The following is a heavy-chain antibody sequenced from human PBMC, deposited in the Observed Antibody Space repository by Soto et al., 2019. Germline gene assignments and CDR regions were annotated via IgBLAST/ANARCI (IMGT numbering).Heavy chain of an antibody. CDR1: GFTFSSYA. CDR2: ISGSGGST. D-gene: IGHD6-19*01. J-gene: IGHJ4*02. Sequence: GGSLRLSCAASGFTFSSYAMSWVRQAPGKGLEWVSAISGSGGSTYYADSVKGRFTISRDNSKNTLYLQMNSLRAEDTAVYYCAKDPRVAVAGTNLFDYWGQGTLVTVSS. V-gene: IGHV3-23*01. CDR3: AKDPRVAVAGTNLFDY.